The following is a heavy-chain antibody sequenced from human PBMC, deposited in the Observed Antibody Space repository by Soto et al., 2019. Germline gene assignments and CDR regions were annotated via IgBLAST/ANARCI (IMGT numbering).Heavy chain of an antibody. J-gene: IGHJ4*02. CDR1: GYTFTGYY. D-gene: IGHD1-20*01. CDR2: INPNSGGT. V-gene: IGHV1-2*02. Sequence: ASGRVSCKASGYTFTGYYMHWVRQAPGQGLEWMGWINPNSGGTNYSQKFQGRVTMTRDTSISTAYMELSRLRSDDTAVYYCARALTGSAPGYWDQGTLVTVSS. CDR3: ARALTGSAPGY.